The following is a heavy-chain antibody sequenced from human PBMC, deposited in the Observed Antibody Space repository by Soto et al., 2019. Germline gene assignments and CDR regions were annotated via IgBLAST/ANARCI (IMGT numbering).Heavy chain of an antibody. D-gene: IGHD3-10*01. CDR3: ARERITMVRGVIFYYYGMDV. CDR2: ISSSSSTI. V-gene: IGHV3-48*02. J-gene: IGHJ6*02. CDR1: GFTFSSYS. Sequence: GGSLRLSCAASGFTFSSYSMNWVRHAPGKGLEWVSYISSSSSTIYYADSVKGRFTISRDNAKNSLYLQMNSLRDEDTAVYYCARERITMVRGVIFYYYGMDVWGQGTTVTVSS.